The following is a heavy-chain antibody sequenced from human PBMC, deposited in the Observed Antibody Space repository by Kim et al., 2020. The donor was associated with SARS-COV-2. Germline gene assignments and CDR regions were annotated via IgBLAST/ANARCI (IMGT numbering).Heavy chain of an antibody. CDR2: TSSSSSYT. V-gene: IGHV3-11*03. J-gene: IGHJ6*02. CDR1: GFTFSDYY. D-gene: IGHD2-2*01. Sequence: GGSLRLSCAASGFTFSDYYMSWIRQAPGKGLEWVSYTSSSSSYTNYADSVKGRFTISRDNAKNSLYLQMNSLRAEDTAVYYCARIKCSSTSCGYDYYYYYGMDVWGQGTTVTVSS. CDR3: ARIKCSSTSCGYDYYYYYGMDV.